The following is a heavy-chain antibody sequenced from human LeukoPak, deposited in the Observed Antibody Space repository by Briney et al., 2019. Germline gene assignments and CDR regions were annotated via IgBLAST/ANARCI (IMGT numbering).Heavy chain of an antibody. CDR3: ARDQGSSWYRSQCDY. J-gene: IGHJ4*01. CDR1: GGTFSSYA. V-gene: IGHV1-69*01. Sequence: SVKVSCKASGGTFSSYAISWVRQAPGQGLEWMGGIIPIFGTANYAQKFQGRVTITADESTSTAYMELSSLRSEDTAVYYCARDQGSSWYRSQCDYSGQGTLVTVSS. CDR2: IIPIFGTA. D-gene: IGHD6-13*01.